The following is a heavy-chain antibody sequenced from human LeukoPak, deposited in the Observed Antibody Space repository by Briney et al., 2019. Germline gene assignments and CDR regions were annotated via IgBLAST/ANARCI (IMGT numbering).Heavy chain of an antibody. CDR3: ARGVRAGKGIDH. CDR1: GDSVSSSSGT. V-gene: IGHV6-1*01. CDR2: TYYRSKWYN. Sequence: SQTLSLTCAISGDSVSSSSGTWNWIRQSPSRGLEWLGRTYYRSKWYNDYAVSVKSRITINPDTSKNQFSLQLNSVTPEDTAVYYCARGVRAGKGIDHWGQGTLVTVSS. J-gene: IGHJ4*02.